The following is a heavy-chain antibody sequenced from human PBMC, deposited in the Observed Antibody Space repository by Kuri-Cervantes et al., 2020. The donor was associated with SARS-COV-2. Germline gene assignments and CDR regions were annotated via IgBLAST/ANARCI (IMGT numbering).Heavy chain of an antibody. CDR3: GRGGDYDYSSGYSQYVQH. D-gene: IGHD3-3*01. Sequence: GSLRLSCTVSGDSITNYYWSWVRQPPGKGLEWIGYVYYTGSTNYKPSLESRVTMSVDTSKNQFSLKLNSVTVADTAVYYCGRGGDYDYSSGYSQYVQHWGQGTQVTVSS. CDR1: GDSITNYY. CDR2: VYYTGST. J-gene: IGHJ1*01. V-gene: IGHV4-59*01.